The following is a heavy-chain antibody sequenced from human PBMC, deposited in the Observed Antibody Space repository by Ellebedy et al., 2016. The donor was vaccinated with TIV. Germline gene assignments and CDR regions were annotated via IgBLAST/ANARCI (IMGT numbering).Heavy chain of an antibody. CDR3: AGSSGWSGEGGS. CDR1: RFTFSHAW. V-gene: IGHV3-7*03. D-gene: IGHD6-19*01. CDR2: INRDGSDK. J-gene: IGHJ4*02. Sequence: GESLKISXAASRFTFSHAWMTWVRQAPGKGLEWVANINRDGSDKNYVDSVKGRFTISRDNAKKSLYLQMTSLRDEDTAVYYCAGSSGWSGEGGSWGQGTLVTVSS.